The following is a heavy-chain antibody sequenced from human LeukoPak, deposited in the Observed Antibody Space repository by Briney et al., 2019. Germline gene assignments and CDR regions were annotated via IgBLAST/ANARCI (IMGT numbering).Heavy chain of an antibody. CDR2: INHSGST. CDR3: ARFVGQPHYFDY. J-gene: IGHJ4*02. D-gene: IGHD3-16*01. CDR1: GGSFSGYY. V-gene: IGHV4-34*01. Sequence: PSETLSLTCAVYGGSFSGYYWSWIRQPPGKGLEWIGEINHSGSTNYNPSLKSRVTISVATSKNQFFLKLSSVTAADTAVYYCARFVGQPHYFDYWGQGTLVTVSS.